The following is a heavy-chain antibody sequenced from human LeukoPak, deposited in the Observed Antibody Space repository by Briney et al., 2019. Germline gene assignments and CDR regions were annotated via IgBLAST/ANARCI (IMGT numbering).Heavy chain of an antibody. J-gene: IGHJ5*02. CDR3: VRVPLLARFRWFDP. Sequence: AASVKISCKASVYTLTSYDINCGRQATGQGRVCVGWMNSNSVNTRYAHKCQSGDTITRNTYISAPHTERSGLGSEDTGVYYCVRVPLLARFRWFDPWGQGTLVTVSS. CDR2: MNSNSVNT. D-gene: IGHD2-15*01. CDR1: VYTLTSYD. V-gene: IGHV1-8*01.